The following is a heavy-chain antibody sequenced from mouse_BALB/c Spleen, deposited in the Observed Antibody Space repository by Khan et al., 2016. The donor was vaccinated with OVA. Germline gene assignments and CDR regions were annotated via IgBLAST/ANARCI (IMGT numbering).Heavy chain of an antibody. CDR3: ARTARIKY. V-gene: IGHV3-1*02. CDR2: ISYSGCT. CDR1: GFSITSGYG. Sequence: EVELVESGPGLVKPSQSLSLTCTVTGFSITSGYGWNWIRKFHGNQLEWMGYISYSGCTYYKQSLKSRISITRDKSKNQFFLQLNSVTTEDTATYYCARTARIKYWGQGTTLTVSS. J-gene: IGHJ2*01. D-gene: IGHD1-2*01.